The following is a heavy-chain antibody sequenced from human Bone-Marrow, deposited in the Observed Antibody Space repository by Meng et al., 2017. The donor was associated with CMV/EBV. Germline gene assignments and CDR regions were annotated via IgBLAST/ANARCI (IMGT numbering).Heavy chain of an antibody. CDR3: ARQVVADAFDI. CDR2: IYPGDSDT. D-gene: IGHD2-15*01. Sequence: GESLKISCKGSGYSFTSYWIAWVRQMPGEGLEWMGIIYPGDSDTRYSPSFQGQVTISADKSISTAYLQWSSLKASDTAMYYCARQVVADAFDIWGQGTMVTVSS. CDR1: GYSFTSYW. V-gene: IGHV5-51*01. J-gene: IGHJ3*02.